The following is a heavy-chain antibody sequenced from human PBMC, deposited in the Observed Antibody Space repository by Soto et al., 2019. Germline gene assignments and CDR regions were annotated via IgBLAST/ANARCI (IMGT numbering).Heavy chain of an antibody. J-gene: IGHJ4*02. D-gene: IGHD5-18*01. V-gene: IGHV3-53*02. CDR1: GFTVSSNY. CDR3: ARGRQLDYFDY. Sequence: EVQLVETGGGLIQPGGSPRLSCAASGFTVSSNYMSWVRQAPGKGLEWVSVIYSGGSTYYADSVKGRFTISRDNSKNTLYLQMNSLRAEDTAVYYCARGRQLDYFDYWGQGTLVTVSS. CDR2: IYSGGST.